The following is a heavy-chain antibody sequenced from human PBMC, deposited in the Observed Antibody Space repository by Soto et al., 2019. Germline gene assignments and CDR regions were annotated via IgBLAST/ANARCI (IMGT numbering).Heavy chain of an antibody. CDR1: GYTFTSYD. D-gene: IGHD3-10*01. CDR3: AGRDGMSGGFDS. Sequence: QVQLVQSGAEVKKPGASVKVSCKASGYTFTSYDINWVRQATGQGLEWMGWMNPNSVNTGYAQKFQVRVTMTRNTYISTAYMELSSMRSEDTAVYYCAGRDGMSGGFDSWGQGTLVTVSS. CDR2: MNPNSVNT. V-gene: IGHV1-8*01. J-gene: IGHJ4*02.